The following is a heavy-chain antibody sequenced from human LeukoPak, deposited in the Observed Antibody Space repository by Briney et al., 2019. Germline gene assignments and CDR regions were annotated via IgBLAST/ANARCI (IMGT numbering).Heavy chain of an antibody. D-gene: IGHD6-19*01. CDR2: IYYSGST. CDR3: ARWAYSTDWYQYFDK. CDR1: GGSISSYY. J-gene: IGHJ4*02. Sequence: PETLSLTCTVSGGSISSYYWTWIRQPPGAGLEWIGYIYYSGSTNYNPSLKSRVTISVDTSKNQFSLKLSSVTAADTAVYYCARWAYSTDWYQYFDKWGQGTLLTVSS. V-gene: IGHV4-59*08.